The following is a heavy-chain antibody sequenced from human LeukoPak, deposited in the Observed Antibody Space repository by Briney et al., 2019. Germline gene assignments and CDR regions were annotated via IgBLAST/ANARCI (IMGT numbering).Heavy chain of an antibody. Sequence: GGSLRLSCAASGNYWMHWVRQAPGRGLVWVSHVNSDGSWTSHADSVKGRFTISKDNAKNTVYLQMNNLRTEDTAVYYCVSFYETNWGRGTLVTVSS. J-gene: IGHJ4*02. CDR1: GNYW. V-gene: IGHV3-74*01. CDR2: VNSDGSWT. CDR3: VSFYETN. D-gene: IGHD2-2*01.